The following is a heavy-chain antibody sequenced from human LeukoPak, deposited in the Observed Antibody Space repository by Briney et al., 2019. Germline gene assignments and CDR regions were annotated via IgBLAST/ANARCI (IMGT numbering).Heavy chain of an antibody. CDR3: ARDILTGSPLYYSQN. J-gene: IGHJ4*02. CDR1: GFTFSSYW. V-gene: IGHV3-7*01. Sequence: GGSLRLSCVASGFTFSSYWMTWVRQAPGKGLEWVANIKTDGSQIYYVDSVKGRFTISRDNSKNTLYLQMNNLRAEDTAVYYCARDILTGSPLYYSQNWGQGTLVTVSS. CDR2: IKTDGSQI. D-gene: IGHD3-9*01.